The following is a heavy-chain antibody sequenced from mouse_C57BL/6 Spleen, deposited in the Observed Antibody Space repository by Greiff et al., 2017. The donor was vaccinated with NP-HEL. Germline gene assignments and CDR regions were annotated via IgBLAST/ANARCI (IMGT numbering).Heavy chain of an antibody. V-gene: IGHV1-42*01. J-gene: IGHJ3*01. D-gene: IGHD1-1*01. CDR1: GYSFTGYY. Sequence: DVQLVESGPELVKPGASVKISCKASGYSFTGYYMNWVKQSPEKSLEWIGEINPSTGGTTYNQKFKAKATLTVDKSSSTAYMQLKSLTSEDSAVYYCARKPPGYGSSYGWFAYWGQGTLVTVSA. CDR2: INPSTGGT. CDR3: ARKPPGYGSSYGWFAY.